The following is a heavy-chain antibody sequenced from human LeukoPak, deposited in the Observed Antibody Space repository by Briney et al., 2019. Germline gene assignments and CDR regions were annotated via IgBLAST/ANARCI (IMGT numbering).Heavy chain of an antibody. D-gene: IGHD3-22*01. CDR2: INPNSGGT. Sequence: ASVKVSCKASGYTFTGYYMHWVRQAPGQGLEWMGWINPNSGGTNYAQKFQGRVTLTRDMSTSTDYLELSSLRSEDTAVYYCARAGRVVITSSTYYFDYWGQGTLVTVSS. J-gene: IGHJ4*02. V-gene: IGHV1-2*02. CDR1: GYTFTGYY. CDR3: ARAGRVVITSSTYYFDY.